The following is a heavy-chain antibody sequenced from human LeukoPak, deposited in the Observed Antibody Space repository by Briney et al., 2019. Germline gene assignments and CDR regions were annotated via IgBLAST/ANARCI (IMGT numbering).Heavy chain of an antibody. CDR1: GFTFDDYA. J-gene: IGHJ4*02. D-gene: IGHD3-22*01. V-gene: IGHV3-43*02. CDR2: ISGDGGST. CDR3: AKDSYDSSGYYLPDFDY. Sequence: PGGSLRLSCAASGFTFDDYAMHWVRQAPGKGLEWVSLISGDGGSTYCADSVKGRFTISRDNSKNSLYLQMNSLRTEDTALYYCAKDSYDSSGYYLPDFDYWGQGTLVTVSS.